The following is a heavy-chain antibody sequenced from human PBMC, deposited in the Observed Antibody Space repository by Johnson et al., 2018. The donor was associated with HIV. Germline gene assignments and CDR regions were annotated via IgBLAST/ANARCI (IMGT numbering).Heavy chain of an antibody. CDR1: AFTFSRCG. J-gene: IGHJ3*02. Sequence: QMLLVESGGGVVQSGGSLRLSCAASAFTFSRCGMHWVRQAPGKGLEWVSFIRYDGSNKYYADSVKGRFTISRDNSKNTLYLQMNSLRPEDTAVYYCAKDLVDTAMDDAFDIWGQGTMVTVSS. CDR2: IRYDGSNK. V-gene: IGHV3-30*02. CDR3: AKDLVDTAMDDAFDI. D-gene: IGHD5-18*01.